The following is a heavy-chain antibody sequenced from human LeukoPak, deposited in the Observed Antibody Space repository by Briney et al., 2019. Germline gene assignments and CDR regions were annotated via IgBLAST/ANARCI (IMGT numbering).Heavy chain of an antibody. V-gene: IGHV3-30*02. CDR3: AKGPNYDILTGWRKTYNGFDV. Sequence: GGSLRLSCAASGFTFSSYGMHWVRQAPGKGLEWVAFIRYDGSNKYYADSVKGRFTISRDNSKNTLYLQMNSLRAEDTAVYYCAKGPNYDILTGWRKTYNGFDVWGQGTMVAVSS. J-gene: IGHJ3*01. CDR2: IRYDGSNK. D-gene: IGHD3-9*01. CDR1: GFTFSSYG.